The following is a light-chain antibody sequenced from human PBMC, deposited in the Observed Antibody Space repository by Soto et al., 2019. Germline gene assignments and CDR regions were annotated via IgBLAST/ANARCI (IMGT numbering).Light chain of an antibody. CDR1: SNDVGSYKF. J-gene: IGLJ1*01. V-gene: IGLV2-23*02. CDR2: EVS. Sequence: QSVLTQPASVSGSPGQSITISCTGTSNDVGSYKFVSWYRQYPGKAPKLIIFEVSKRPSGVSNRFSGSKSGKRASLTISGLRAEDEADYYCCSYTSNTFPYVFGSGTKVTVL. CDR3: CSYTSNTFPYV.